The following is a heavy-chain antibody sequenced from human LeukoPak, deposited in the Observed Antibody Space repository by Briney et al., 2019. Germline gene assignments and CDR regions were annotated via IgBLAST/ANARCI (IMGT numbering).Heavy chain of an antibody. V-gene: IGHV3-21*01. Sequence: GGSLRLSCAASGFTFRTYSMNWVRQAPGKGLEWVSGISSSSTYIFYADSVKGRFTISRDNSKNTLYLQMNSLRAEDTAVYYCARDMLLGRPDYMDVWGKGTTATVSS. J-gene: IGHJ6*03. CDR2: ISSSSTYI. D-gene: IGHD3-16*01. CDR1: GFTFRTYS. CDR3: ARDMLLGRPDYMDV.